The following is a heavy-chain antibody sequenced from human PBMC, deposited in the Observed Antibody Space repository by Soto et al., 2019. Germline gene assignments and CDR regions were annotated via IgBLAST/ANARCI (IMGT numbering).Heavy chain of an antibody. D-gene: IGHD1-26*01. CDR3: ARGGPKWGLQRDYYYGMDV. V-gene: IGHV1-2*04. Sequence: QVQLAQSGAEVIQPGASVKVSCKASGYTFTGHYIHWVRQAPGQGLEWMGRINPKSGGTKNAQKVQTWVTMTKETSITTASMELSRLKSDDTAVYYCARGGPKWGLQRDYYYGMDVWGQGTTVTVSS. CDR1: GYTFTGHY. J-gene: IGHJ6*02. CDR2: INPKSGGT.